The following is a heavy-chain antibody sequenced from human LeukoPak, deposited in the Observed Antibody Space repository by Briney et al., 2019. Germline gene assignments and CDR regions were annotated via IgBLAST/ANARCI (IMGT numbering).Heavy chain of an antibody. CDR1: GGSISSNNW. Sequence: PSGTLSLTCGVSGGSISSNNWWSWVRQPPGQGLEWIGEIYHSGSTNYNPSLKSRVTISVDKSKNQLSLKLISVTAADTAVYCCARDVGTALVTGDYWGQGTLVTVSS. D-gene: IGHD5-18*01. J-gene: IGHJ4*02. CDR3: ARDVGTALVTGDY. CDR2: IYHSGST. V-gene: IGHV4-4*01.